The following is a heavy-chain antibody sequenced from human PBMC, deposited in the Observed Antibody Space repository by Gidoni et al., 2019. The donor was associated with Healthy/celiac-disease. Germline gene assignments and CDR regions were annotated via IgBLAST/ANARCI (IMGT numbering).Heavy chain of an antibody. Sequence: QVQLQESGPGLVKPSETLSLTCTVSGGSISSYYWSWIRQPPGKGLEWIGYIYYSGSTNYNPSLKSRVTISVDTSKNQFSLKLSSVTAADTAVYYCASTYSSSWLDYYYGMDVWGQGTTVTVSS. D-gene: IGHD6-13*01. CDR1: GGSISSYY. CDR2: IYYSGST. V-gene: IGHV4-59*01. CDR3: ASTYSSSWLDYYYGMDV. J-gene: IGHJ6*02.